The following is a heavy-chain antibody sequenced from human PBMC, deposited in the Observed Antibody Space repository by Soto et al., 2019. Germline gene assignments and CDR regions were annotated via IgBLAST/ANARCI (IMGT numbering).Heavy chain of an antibody. J-gene: IGHJ3*02. CDR3: ARGEVGSGWPGDAFDI. D-gene: IGHD6-19*01. Sequence: EVQLVESGGGLVQPGGSLRLSFAAYGFTVSSNYMSWVRQAPGKGLEWVSVIYSGGSTYYADSVKGRFTISRDNSKNTLYLQMNSLRAEDTAVYYCARGEVGSGWPGDAFDIWGQGTMVTVSS. CDR1: GFTVSSNY. CDR2: IYSGGST. V-gene: IGHV3-66*01.